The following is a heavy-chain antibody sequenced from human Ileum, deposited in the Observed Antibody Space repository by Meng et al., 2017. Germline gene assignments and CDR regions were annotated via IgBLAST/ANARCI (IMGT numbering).Heavy chain of an antibody. V-gene: IGHV3-74*01. CDR3: ARDLRPADL. Sequence: GESLKISCEASGFTLSGYWMYWVRQAPGKGLVWVARLSPDERTITYADSVKGRFTSYRDNAKNTLYREMTSLRGDDTAVYYCARDLRPADLWGQGTLVTVSS. CDR1: GFTLSGYW. CDR2: LSPDERTI. J-gene: IGHJ4*02.